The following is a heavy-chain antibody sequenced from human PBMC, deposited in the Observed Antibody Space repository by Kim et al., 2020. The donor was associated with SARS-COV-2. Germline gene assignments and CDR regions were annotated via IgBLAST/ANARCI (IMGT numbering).Heavy chain of an antibody. CDR2: INTDGSTT. CDR3: ARGGGGVMVADDNWFDP. D-gene: IGHD3-3*01. J-gene: IGHJ5*02. V-gene: IGHV3-74*01. CDR1: GFTFSTYW. Sequence: GGSLRLSCAASGFTFSTYWMHWVRQAPGKGLVWVSRINTDGSTTNYADSVKGRFTISRDNANNALYLQMNSLTAEDTAMYYCARGGGGVMVADDNWFDPWGQGTLVTVSS.